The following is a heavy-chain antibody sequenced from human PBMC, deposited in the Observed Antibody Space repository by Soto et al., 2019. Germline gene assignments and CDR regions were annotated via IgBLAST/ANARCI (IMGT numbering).Heavy chain of an antibody. CDR1: GGSISSYY. D-gene: IGHD4-17*01. CDR3: ARGPYGDYDYYYYYYMDV. V-gene: IGHV4-59*08. CDR2: IYYSGST. J-gene: IGHJ6*03. Sequence: SETLSLTCTVSGGSISSYYWSWIRQPPGKGLEWIGYIYYSGSTNYNPSLKSRVTISVDTSKNQFSLKLSSVTAADTAVYYCARGPYGDYDYYYYYYMDVWGKGTTVTVSS.